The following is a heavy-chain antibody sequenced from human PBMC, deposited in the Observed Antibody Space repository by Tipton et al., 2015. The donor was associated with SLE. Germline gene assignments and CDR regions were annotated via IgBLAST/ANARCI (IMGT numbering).Heavy chain of an antibody. V-gene: IGHV4-38-2*02. CDR2: IYQRTST. CDR3: ARAIRFFDP. CDR1: GYSISSSYY. D-gene: IGHD2-2*02. J-gene: IGHJ5*02. Sequence: TLSLTCTVSGYSISSSYYWNWVRQAPGKGLEWVASIYQRTSTYYNPSLKSRVTMSVDTSRKQFSLKLTSVTAADTAVYYCARAIRFFDPWGQGTLVTVSS.